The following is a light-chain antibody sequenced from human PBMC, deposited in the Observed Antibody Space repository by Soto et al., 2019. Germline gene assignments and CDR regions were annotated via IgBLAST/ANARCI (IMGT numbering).Light chain of an antibody. J-gene: IGLJ2*01. V-gene: IGLV7-43*01. Sequence: QAVVTQEPSLTVSPGGTVTLTCASSTGAVTSGYYPNWFQQKPGQAPRALIYSTSNKDSWTPARFSGSLLGGKAALTLSGVQPADEAEYDCMLYYGGAHVVFGGGTKLTVL. CDR1: TGAVTSGYY. CDR3: MLYYGGAHVV. CDR2: STS.